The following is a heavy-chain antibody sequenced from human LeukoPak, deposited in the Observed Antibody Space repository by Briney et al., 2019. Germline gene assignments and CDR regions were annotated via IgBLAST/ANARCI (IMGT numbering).Heavy chain of an antibody. Sequence: ASVKVSCKASGYTFTSYGISWVRQAPGQGLEWMGWTSAYNGNTNYAQKLQGRVTMTTDTSTSTAYMELRSLRSDDTAVYYCARGGPLRYFDWLFGGGDVEDYWGQGTLVTVSS. CDR2: TSAYNGNT. J-gene: IGHJ4*02. CDR3: ARGGPLRYFDWLFGGGDVEDY. D-gene: IGHD3-9*01. V-gene: IGHV1-18*01. CDR1: GYTFTSYG.